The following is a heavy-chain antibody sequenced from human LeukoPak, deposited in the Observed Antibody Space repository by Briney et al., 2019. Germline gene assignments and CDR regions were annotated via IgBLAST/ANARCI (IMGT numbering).Heavy chain of an antibody. CDR2: MYYSGTT. CDR3: ATSRGGPWGAFDI. V-gene: IGHV4-59*08. Sequence: SETLSLTCTVSGDSVGSYYWSWVRQPPGQGLEWIGSMYYSGTTNYNPSLKSRVTISVATSKNHISLRLSSVPAADTAIYYCATSRGGPWGAFDIWGQGTRVTVSS. J-gene: IGHJ3*02. CDR1: GDSVGSYY. D-gene: IGHD1-26*01.